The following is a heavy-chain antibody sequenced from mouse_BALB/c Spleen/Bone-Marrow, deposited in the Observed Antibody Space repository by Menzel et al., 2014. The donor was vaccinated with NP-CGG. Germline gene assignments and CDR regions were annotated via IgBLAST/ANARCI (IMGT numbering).Heavy chain of an antibody. V-gene: IGHV1S22*01. Sequence: LQQSGSELVRPGTSVKLSCKASGYTFTSYWMHWVKQRPGQGLEWIGNIYPFSGSSNYDEKFKSKATLTVDTSSSTAYMQLISLTSEDSAVYYCTRSTITTVVAETMDCWGQGTSVTVSS. CDR1: GYTFTSYW. J-gene: IGHJ4*01. CDR2: IYPFSGSS. CDR3: TRSTITTVVAETMDC. D-gene: IGHD1-1*01.